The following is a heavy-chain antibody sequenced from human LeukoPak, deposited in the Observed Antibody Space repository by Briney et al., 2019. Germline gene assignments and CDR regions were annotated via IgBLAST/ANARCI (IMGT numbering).Heavy chain of an antibody. J-gene: IGHJ4*02. CDR2: ISSSSSTI. Sequence: PGGSLRLSCAASGFTFSSYSMNWVRQAPGKGLEWVSYISSSSSTIYYADSVKGRFTISRDNAKNSLYLQMNSLRDEDTAVYYCARDPDHGDYGKGFDYWGQGTLVTVSS. CDR3: ARDPDHGDYGKGFDY. CDR1: GFTFSSYS. V-gene: IGHV3-48*02. D-gene: IGHD4-17*01.